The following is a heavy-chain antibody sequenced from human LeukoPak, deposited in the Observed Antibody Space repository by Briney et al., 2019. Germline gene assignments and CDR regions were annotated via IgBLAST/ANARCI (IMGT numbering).Heavy chain of an antibody. D-gene: IGHD1-26*01. CDR2: ISHEGSNK. V-gene: IGHV3-30*18. CDR3: AKVGGSYYGENYFDY. Sequence: GRSLRLSCAASGFTFSTYGMHWVRQAPGKGLEWVAVISHEGSNKYYGDSVKGRFTISRDNSKNTLYLQMNSLRTEDTAVYYCAKVGGSYYGENYFDYWGQGTLVTVSS. CDR1: GFTFSTYG. J-gene: IGHJ4*02.